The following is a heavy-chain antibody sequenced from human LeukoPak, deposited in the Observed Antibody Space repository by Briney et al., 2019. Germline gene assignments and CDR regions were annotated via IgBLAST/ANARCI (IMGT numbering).Heavy chain of an antibody. Sequence: PGGSLRLSCAASGVSFSSYAMSWVRQAPGKGLEWVSAISDSGSGGSTYYADSVKGRFTISRDTSKNTLYLQMNSLRAEDTAVYYCAKGKASDYWGQGTLVIVSS. CDR2: ISDSGSGGST. CDR3: AKGKASDY. J-gene: IGHJ4*02. V-gene: IGHV3-23*01. CDR1: GVSFSSYA.